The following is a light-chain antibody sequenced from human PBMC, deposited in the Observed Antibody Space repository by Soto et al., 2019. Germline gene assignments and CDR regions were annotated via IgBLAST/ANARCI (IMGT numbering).Light chain of an antibody. CDR1: SGSVSTSNY. Sequence: QAVVTQEPPFSVSPGGTVTLTCGLSSGSVSTSNYPSWYQQTPGQSPRTLIYNTYSRSSGVPDRFSGSILGDKAALTITGAQADDESDYYCLLFMISGVSVFGGGTKLTVL. CDR2: NTY. V-gene: IGLV8-61*01. CDR3: LLFMISGVSV. J-gene: IGLJ3*02.